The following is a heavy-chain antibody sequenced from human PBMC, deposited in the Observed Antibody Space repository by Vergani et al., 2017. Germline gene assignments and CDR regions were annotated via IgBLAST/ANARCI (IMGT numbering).Heavy chain of an antibody. CDR3: AREREGLRLGELSLRYYYYMDV. Sequence: QVQLVQSGAEVKKPGASVKVSCKASGYTFTSYGISWVRQASGQGLEWMGWISAYNGNTNYAQKLQGRVTMTTDTSTSTAYMELRSLRSDDTAVYYCAREREGLRLGELSLRYYYYMDVWGKGTTVTVSS. J-gene: IGHJ6*03. CDR2: ISAYNGNT. D-gene: IGHD3-16*02. V-gene: IGHV1-18*01. CDR1: GYTFTSYG.